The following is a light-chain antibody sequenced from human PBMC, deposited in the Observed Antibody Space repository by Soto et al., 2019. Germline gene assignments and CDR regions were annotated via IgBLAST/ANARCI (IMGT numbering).Light chain of an antibody. Sequence: DLQMTQSPSSLSASVGDRVTITCQASQDISNYLHWYQQKPGKAPKLLIYDASNLETGVPSRFSGSGFGTDFTFTISSLQPEDIATYYCQQYDNLPPSLTFGGGTKVEIK. CDR3: QQYDNLPPSLT. CDR2: DAS. J-gene: IGKJ4*01. CDR1: QDISNY. V-gene: IGKV1-33*01.